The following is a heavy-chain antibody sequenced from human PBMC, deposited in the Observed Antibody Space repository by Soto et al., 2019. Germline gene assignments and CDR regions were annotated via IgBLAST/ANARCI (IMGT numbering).Heavy chain of an antibody. V-gene: IGHV4-61*05. Sequence: SETLSLTCTVSGGSISSSSYYWGWIRQPPGKGLEWIGYIYYSGSTNYNPSLKSRVTISVDTSKNQFSLKLSSVTAADTAVYYCARSDIVLVPAAMVWFDPWGQGTLVTVSS. CDR1: GGSISSSSYY. CDR3: ARSDIVLVPAAMVWFDP. J-gene: IGHJ5*02. CDR2: IYYSGST. D-gene: IGHD2-2*01.